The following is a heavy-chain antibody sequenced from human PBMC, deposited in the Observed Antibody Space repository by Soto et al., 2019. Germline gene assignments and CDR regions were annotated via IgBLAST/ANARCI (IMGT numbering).Heavy chain of an antibody. Sequence: QVQLVQSGAEVRKPGASVKVSCRASGYTFTRFGISWVRQAPGQGLEWMGWISPNNGNTNYAQKVQGRVTMTTDTSRSIAYMELRSLRSDDTAVYYCARDELVRFLYPYYSSAMDVWGQGTTVTVSS. J-gene: IGHJ6*02. D-gene: IGHD3-3*01. V-gene: IGHV1-18*04. CDR3: ARDELVRFLYPYYSSAMDV. CDR1: GYTFTRFG. CDR2: ISPNNGNT.